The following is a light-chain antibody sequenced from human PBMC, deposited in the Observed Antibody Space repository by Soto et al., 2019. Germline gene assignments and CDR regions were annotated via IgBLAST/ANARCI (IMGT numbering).Light chain of an antibody. Sequence: DIQLTQSPSFLSASVGDRVTITCRASQGISSYLAWYQQKPGKAPKLLIYAASTLQSGVPSRFSGSGSGTDFTLTISSLQPEDFATFYCQQTHTYSVTFGGGTKVEIK. CDR1: QGISSY. V-gene: IGKV1-9*01. CDR3: QQTHTYSVT. CDR2: AAS. J-gene: IGKJ4*01.